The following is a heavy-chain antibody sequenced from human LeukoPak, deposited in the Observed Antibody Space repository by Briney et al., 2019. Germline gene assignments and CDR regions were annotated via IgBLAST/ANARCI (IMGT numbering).Heavy chain of an antibody. CDR3: ARGVTMIVVDSYYFDY. Sequence: PSETLSLTCAVSGGSISSGGYSWSWIRQPPGKGLEWIGYIYHSGSTYYNPSLKSRVIISVDRSKNQFSLKLSSVTAADTAVYYCARGVTMIVVDSYYFDYWGQGTLVTVSS. CDR2: IYHSGST. D-gene: IGHD3-22*01. CDR1: GGSISSGGYS. J-gene: IGHJ4*02. V-gene: IGHV4-30-2*01.